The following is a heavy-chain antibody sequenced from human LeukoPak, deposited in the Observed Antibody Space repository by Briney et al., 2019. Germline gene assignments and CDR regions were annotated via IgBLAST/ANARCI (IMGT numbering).Heavy chain of an antibody. CDR1: GFTFSSYA. V-gene: IGHV3-23*01. J-gene: IGHJ4*02. CDR3: TKVGTGDLFRALDY. Sequence: GGSLRLSCAASGFTFSSYAMSWVRQAPGKGLEWVSAISDGGGTTYYADSVQGRFTISRDYSKNTLFLQMNSLRADDTAVYYCTKVGTGDLFRALDYWGQGTLVTVSS. CDR2: ISDGGGTT. D-gene: IGHD1-14*01.